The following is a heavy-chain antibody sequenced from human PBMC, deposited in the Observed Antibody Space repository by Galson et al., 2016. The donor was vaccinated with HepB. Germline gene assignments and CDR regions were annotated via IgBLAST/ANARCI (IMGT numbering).Heavy chain of an antibody. CDR1: GGSFNGYY. Sequence: ETLSLTCAVYGGSFNGYYWIWIRQSPGKGLEWIGETNYSGDTDYNPSLESRVTISVDTSKNQFSLNLRSVTAADTAGYYCARTSRRGGAYPPGYWGPGTLVTASS. V-gene: IGHV4-34*01. CDR3: ARTSRRGGAYPPGY. D-gene: IGHD3-10*01. J-gene: IGHJ4*02. CDR2: TNYSGDT.